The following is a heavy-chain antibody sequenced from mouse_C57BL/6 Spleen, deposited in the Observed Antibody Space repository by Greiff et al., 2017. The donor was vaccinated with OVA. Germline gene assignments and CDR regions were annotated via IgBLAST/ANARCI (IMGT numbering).Heavy chain of an antibody. CDR3: ARALTYSYYAMDY. CDR1: GYSITSGYY. V-gene: IGHV3-6*01. J-gene: IGHJ4*01. Sequence: EVKLMESGPGLLKPSQSLSLTCSVTGYSITSGYYWNWIRQFPGNKLEWMGYISYDGSNNYNPSLKNRISITRDTSKNQFFLKLNSVTTEDTATYYCARALTYSYYAMDYWGQGTSVTVSS. CDR2: ISYDGSN. D-gene: IGHD2-10*01.